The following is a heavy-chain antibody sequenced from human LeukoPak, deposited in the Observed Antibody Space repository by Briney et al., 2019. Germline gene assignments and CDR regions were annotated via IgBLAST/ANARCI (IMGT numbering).Heavy chain of an antibody. D-gene: IGHD3-22*01. Sequence: SETLSLTCAVSGVAISRGGYAWNWIRQPPGKGLEWIAYIYHSGTTYYNPSLKSRVTISVDTSKNQFSLRLSSVTAADTAVYYCARVTGYMIEDYFDYWGQGTLVTVSS. CDR3: ARVTGYMIEDYFDY. CDR1: GVAISRGGYA. J-gene: IGHJ4*02. V-gene: IGHV4-30-2*01. CDR2: IYHSGTT.